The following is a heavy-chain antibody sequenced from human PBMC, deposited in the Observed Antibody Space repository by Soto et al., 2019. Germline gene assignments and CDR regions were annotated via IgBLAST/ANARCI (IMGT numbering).Heavy chain of an antibody. V-gene: IGHV1-18*01. D-gene: IGHD2-2*01. CDR1: GYTFTSYG. CDR2: ISAYNGNT. CDR3: ARDFEDIVVVPAAASDY. Sequence: GASVKVSFKASGYTFTSYGISWVRQAPGQGLEWMGWISAYNGNTNYAQKLQGRVTMTTDTSTSTAYMELRSLRSDDTAVYYCARDFEDIVVVPAAASDYWGQGTLVTVSS. J-gene: IGHJ4*02.